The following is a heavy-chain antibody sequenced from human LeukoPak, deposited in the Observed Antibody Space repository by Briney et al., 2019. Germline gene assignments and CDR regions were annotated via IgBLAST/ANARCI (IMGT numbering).Heavy chain of an antibody. J-gene: IGHJ6*04. D-gene: IGHD3-10*02. Sequence: GGSLRLSCAASRFTFSSYSMNWVRQAPGKGLEWVSSISSSSSYIYYADSVKGRFTISRDNAKNSLYLQMNSLRAEDTAVYYCAELGITMIGGVWGKGTTVTISS. CDR1: RFTFSSYS. CDR3: AELGITMIGGV. V-gene: IGHV3-21*01. CDR2: ISSSSSYI.